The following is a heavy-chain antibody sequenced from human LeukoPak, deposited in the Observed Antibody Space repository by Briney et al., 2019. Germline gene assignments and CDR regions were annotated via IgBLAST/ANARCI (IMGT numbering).Heavy chain of an antibody. CDR2: ISGSGGST. Sequence: GGSLRLSCAASGFTFSSYAMSWVRQAPGKGLEWVSAISGSGGSTYYADSVKGRFTISRDNAKNSLYLQVNSLRAEDTAVYYCARDPHGSGTHWGQGTLVTVSS. J-gene: IGHJ4*02. CDR1: GFTFSSYA. D-gene: IGHD3-10*01. CDR3: ARDPHGSGTH. V-gene: IGHV3-23*01.